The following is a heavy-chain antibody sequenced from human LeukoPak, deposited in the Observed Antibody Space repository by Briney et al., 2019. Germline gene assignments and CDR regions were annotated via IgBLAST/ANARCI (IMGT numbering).Heavy chain of an antibody. Sequence: GGSLRLSCAASGFTFSSYAMHWVRQAPGKGLEWVAVISYDGSNKYYADSVKGRFTISRDNSKNTLYLQMNSLRAEDTAVYYCARDSTGGRVKGYYFDYWGQGTLVTVSS. CDR3: ARDSTGGRVKGYYFDY. D-gene: IGHD3-10*01. J-gene: IGHJ4*02. V-gene: IGHV3-30-3*01. CDR2: ISYDGSNK. CDR1: GFTFSSYA.